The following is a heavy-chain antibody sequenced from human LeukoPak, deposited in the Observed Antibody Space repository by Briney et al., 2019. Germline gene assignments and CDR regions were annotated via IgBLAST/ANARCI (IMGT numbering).Heavy chain of an antibody. V-gene: IGHV1-69*05. CDR2: IIPIFGTA. J-gene: IGHJ4*02. CDR3: ARGRVVAAFPLFDY. CDR1: GGTFSSYA. Sequence: ASVKVSCKASGGTFSSYAISWVRQAPGQGLEWMGGIIPIFGTANYAQKFQGRVTITTDESTSTAYMELSSLRSDDTAVYYCARGRVVAAFPLFDYWGQGTLVTVSS. D-gene: IGHD6-6*01.